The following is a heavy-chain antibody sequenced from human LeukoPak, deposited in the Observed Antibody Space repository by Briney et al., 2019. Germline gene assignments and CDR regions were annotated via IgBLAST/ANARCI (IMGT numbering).Heavy chain of an antibody. V-gene: IGHV3-21*01. CDR2: ISSSSSYI. Sequence: GGSLRLSCAASGFTFTNYNMNWVRQAPGKGLEWVSSISSSSSYIYYADSVKGRFTISIDNAKNSLYLQMNSLRAEDTAVYYCARGAHYYYDSSGYSYGDDYWGQGTLVTVSS. CDR1: GFTFTNYN. J-gene: IGHJ4*02. CDR3: ARGAHYYYDSSGYSYGDDY. D-gene: IGHD3-22*01.